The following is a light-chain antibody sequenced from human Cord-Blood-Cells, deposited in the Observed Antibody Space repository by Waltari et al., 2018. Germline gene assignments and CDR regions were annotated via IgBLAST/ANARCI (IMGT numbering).Light chain of an antibody. V-gene: IGKV3-11*01. CDR3: QQRSNWPLT. J-gene: IGKJ4*01. Sequence: EMVLTQSPATPSLSPGERATLSCRDNQSVSIYLAGYQQKPGQAPRLLIYDASNRATGIPARFSGSGSGTDFTLTISSLEPEDFAVYYCQQRSNWPLTFSGGTKVEIK. CDR2: DAS. CDR1: QSVSIY.